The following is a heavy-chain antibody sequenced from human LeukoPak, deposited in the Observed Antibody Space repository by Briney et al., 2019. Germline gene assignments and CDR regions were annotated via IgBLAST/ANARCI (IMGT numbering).Heavy chain of an antibody. V-gene: IGHV3-48*03. CDR2: ISSSRSHT. Sequence: GGSLRLYCAASGFTFSSYEMHWVGHAPGMGLVWLSYISSSRSHTNYADSVKGRVTISRDNAKNSLYLQMNSLRAEDTAVYYCANSGGYYFDFWGQGTLVTVSS. CDR1: GFTFSSYE. J-gene: IGHJ4*02. CDR3: ANSGGYYFDF. D-gene: IGHD3-16*01.